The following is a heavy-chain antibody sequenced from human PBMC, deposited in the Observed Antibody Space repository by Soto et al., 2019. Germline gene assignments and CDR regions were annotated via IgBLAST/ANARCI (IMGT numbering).Heavy chain of an antibody. V-gene: IGHV1-69*02. Sequence: QVQLVQSGAEVKKPGSSVKVSCKASGGTFSSYTISWVRQAPGQGLEWMGRIIPILGIANYAQKFQGRVTITAEKSTSTAYMELSSLRSEDTAVYYCAYTYYYDSSGYSSQVDYWGQGTLVTVSS. CDR3: AYTYYYDSSGYSSQVDY. D-gene: IGHD3-22*01. J-gene: IGHJ4*02. CDR1: GGTFSSYT. CDR2: IIPILGIA.